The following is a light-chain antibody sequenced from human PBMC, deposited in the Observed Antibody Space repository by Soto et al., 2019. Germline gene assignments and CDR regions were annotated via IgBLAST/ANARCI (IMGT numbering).Light chain of an antibody. CDR1: GSDVGSYNL. CDR3: CSYAGTTTV. V-gene: IGLV2-23*02. Sequence: QSVLTQPASVSGSPGQSITIPCTGTGSDVGSYNLASWYQQHPGKAPKLLIYDVSKWPSGVYNRFSGSKSGNTASLTISGLQAEDEADYYCCSYAGTTTVFGGGTKLTVL. CDR2: DVS. J-gene: IGLJ2*01.